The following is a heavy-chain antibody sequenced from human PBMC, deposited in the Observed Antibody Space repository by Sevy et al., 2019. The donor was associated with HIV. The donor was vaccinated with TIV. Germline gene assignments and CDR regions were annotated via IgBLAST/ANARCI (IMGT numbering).Heavy chain of an antibody. CDR1: GGSISSTNW. J-gene: IGHJ4*02. Sequence: SETLSLTCDVSGGSISSTNWWSWVRQPPGKGLEWIGEVYHSGNTNYNPSLKRRVTMSVDKSKNQFSLKLSSVTAADTAVYYCARRFYYDSSTHYQYYFDYWGQGTLVTVSS. CDR3: ARRFYYDSSTHYQYYFDY. D-gene: IGHD3-22*01. V-gene: IGHV4-4*02. CDR2: VYHSGNT.